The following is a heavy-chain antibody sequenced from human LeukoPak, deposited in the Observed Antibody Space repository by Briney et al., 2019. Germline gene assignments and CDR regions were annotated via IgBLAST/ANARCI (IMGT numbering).Heavy chain of an antibody. D-gene: IGHD3-16*01. CDR3: ARDPLGVLSYFDY. J-gene: IGHJ4*02. CDR1: GFNFSTYS. Sequence: PGGSLRLSCAASGFNFSTYSLNWVRQAPGKGLEWVSSISSSSIYIYYADSLKGRFTISRDNSKNTLYLQMNSLTADDTAVYYCARDPLGVLSYFDYWGQGTLVTVSS. CDR2: ISSSSIYI. V-gene: IGHV3-21*01.